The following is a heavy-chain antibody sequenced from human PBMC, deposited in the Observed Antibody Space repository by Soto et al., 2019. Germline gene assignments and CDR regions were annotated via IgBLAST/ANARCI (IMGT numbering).Heavy chain of an antibody. J-gene: IGHJ6*02. Sequence: GGSLRLSCAASGFTFRSYWMQWARQAPGKGLVWVSWINSDGSSTSYADSVKGRFTISRDNAKNTLYLQMNSLRAEDTAVYYCAKEVWSGPMDVWGQGTTVTVSS. D-gene: IGHD3-3*01. V-gene: IGHV3-74*01. CDR2: INSDGSST. CDR3: AKEVWSGPMDV. CDR1: GFTFRSYW.